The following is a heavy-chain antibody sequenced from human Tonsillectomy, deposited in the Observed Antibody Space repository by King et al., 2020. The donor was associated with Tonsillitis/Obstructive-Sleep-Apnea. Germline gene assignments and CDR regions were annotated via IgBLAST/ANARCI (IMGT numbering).Heavy chain of an antibody. Sequence: VQLVESGGGVVRPGGSLRLSCAASGFTFDDYGMSWVRQAPGKGLEWVSGINWNGGCTGYADSVKGRFTISRDNATNSLYLQMNSLRAEDTALYYCARARYCSSTSCHEGLDYWGQGTLVTVSS. CDR1: GFTFDDYG. D-gene: IGHD2-2*01. CDR3: ARARYCSSTSCHEGLDY. J-gene: IGHJ4*02. V-gene: IGHV3-20*04. CDR2: INWNGGCT.